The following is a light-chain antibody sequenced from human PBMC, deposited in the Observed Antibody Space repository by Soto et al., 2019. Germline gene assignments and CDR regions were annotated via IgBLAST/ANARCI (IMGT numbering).Light chain of an antibody. Sequence: SYELTQPLSVSVALGQTARITCGGNNIGSKNVHWYQQKPGQAPVLVIYRDSNRPSGIPERFSGSNSGNTATLTISRAQAXXXXXXXXQVWXSSTARVFGGGTKL. CDR3: QVWXSSTARV. CDR1: NIGSKN. V-gene: IGLV3-9*01. J-gene: IGLJ3*02. CDR2: RDS.